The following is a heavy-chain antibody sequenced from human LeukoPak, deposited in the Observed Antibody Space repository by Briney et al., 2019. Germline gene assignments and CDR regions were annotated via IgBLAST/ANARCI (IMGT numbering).Heavy chain of an antibody. CDR2: ISGSGLSI. CDR3: ARGLFGAKDY. D-gene: IGHD4/OR15-4a*01. Sequence: PGGSLRLSCAASGFTFNSYEMNWVRQAPGKGLEWVSYISGSGLSIYYADSVKGRFTISRDNAKNTLYVQMNSLRVEDTAVYYCARGLFGAKDYWGQGILVTVSS. CDR1: GFTFNSYE. J-gene: IGHJ4*02. V-gene: IGHV3-48*03.